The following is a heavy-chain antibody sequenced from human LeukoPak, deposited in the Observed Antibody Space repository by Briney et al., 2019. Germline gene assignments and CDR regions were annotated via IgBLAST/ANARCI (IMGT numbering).Heavy chain of an antibody. D-gene: IGHD1-26*01. Sequence: SETLSLTCTVSGGSISSYYWSWIRQPPGKGLEWIGYIYYSGITNYNPSLKSRVTISVDTSKNQFSLKLGSVTAADTAVYYCARVGWDDYYYYMDVWGKGTTVTVSS. V-gene: IGHV4-59*01. CDR1: GGSISSYY. CDR3: ARVGWDDYYYYMDV. CDR2: IYYSGIT. J-gene: IGHJ6*03.